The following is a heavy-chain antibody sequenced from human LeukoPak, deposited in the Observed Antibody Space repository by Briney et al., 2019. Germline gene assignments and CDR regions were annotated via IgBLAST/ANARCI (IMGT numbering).Heavy chain of an antibody. V-gene: IGHV3-23*01. CDR1: GFTFSSYA. CDR3: AKWSPRGARSGWVDY. D-gene: IGHD6-19*01. CDR2: ISGSGGST. J-gene: IGHJ4*02. Sequence: GGSLRLSCAASGFTFSSYAMSWVRHAPGKGLEWGSAISGSGGSTYYTDSVKGRFTISRDNSKNTLYLQMNRLRAEDTAVYYCAKWSPRGARSGWVDYWGEGTLVTVSS.